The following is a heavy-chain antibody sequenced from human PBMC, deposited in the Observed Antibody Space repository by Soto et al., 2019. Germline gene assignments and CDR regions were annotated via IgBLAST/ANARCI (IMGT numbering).Heavy chain of an antibody. CDR2: IYTGNGNT. J-gene: IGHJ4*02. Sequence: QVQLVQSGAEVKKPGASVKVSCKASGYTVTDYAMHWVRQAPGQRPEWMGWIYTGNGNTQYTQNFRDRVSFTRDTSASTAYMELSGLRSEDTAVYFCVSVDYGDYWGQGTLVTVSS. CDR3: VSVDYGDY. CDR1: GYTVTDYA. V-gene: IGHV1-3*04.